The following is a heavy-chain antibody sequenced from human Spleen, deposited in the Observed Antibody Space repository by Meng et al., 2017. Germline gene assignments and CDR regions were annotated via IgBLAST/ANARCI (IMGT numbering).Heavy chain of an antibody. CDR1: GYTFTTYY. V-gene: IGHV1-46*01. D-gene: IGHD4-23*01. Sequence: QVQLVQPGAEVKKPGASVKISCKASGYTFTTYYIPWVRQAPGQGLEWMGIIAPSGGYTNYAQKFQDRFTMTTDTSTTTAYMELSGLRSEDTAVYYCASPVTTVAVWGQGTLVTVSS. J-gene: IGHJ4*02. CDR2: IAPSGGYT. CDR3: ASPVTTVAV.